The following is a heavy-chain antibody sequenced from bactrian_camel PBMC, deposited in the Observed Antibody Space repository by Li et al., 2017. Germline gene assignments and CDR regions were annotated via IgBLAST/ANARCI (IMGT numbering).Heavy chain of an antibody. CDR1: GQQQGTYY. D-gene: IGHD7*01. J-gene: IGHJ4*01. Sequence: HVQLVESGGGSVQAGGSLRLSCPFSGQQQGTYYMAWFRQAPGREREGVAAIDTTDGSTTYADSVKGRFAVSRDNAKNLFFLQMNSLKPEDTAMYYCAADSVADCKVPIGGLWGQGTQVTVS. CDR3: AADSVADCKVPIGGL. V-gene: IGHV3S1*01. CDR2: IDTTDGST.